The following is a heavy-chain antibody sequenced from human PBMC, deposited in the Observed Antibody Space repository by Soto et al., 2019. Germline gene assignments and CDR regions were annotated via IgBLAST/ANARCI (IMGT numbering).Heavy chain of an antibody. CDR2: ISASIGST. Sequence: EVQLLESGGGLIQPGGSLRLSCVASGFTFSIYAMSWVRQAPGKGLEWVSAISASIGSTYYADSVKGRFTISRDNSKNTLYVQMNSLRAEDTAIYYCAASYYGSGSKMNYWGQGTLVTVSS. D-gene: IGHD3-10*01. CDR3: AASYYGSGSKMNY. V-gene: IGHV3-23*01. J-gene: IGHJ4*02. CDR1: GFTFSIYA.